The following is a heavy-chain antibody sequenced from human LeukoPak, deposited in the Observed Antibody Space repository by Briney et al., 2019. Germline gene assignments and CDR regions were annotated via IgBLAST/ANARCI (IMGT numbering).Heavy chain of an antibody. CDR3: AAGEGYSSGWTPFDY. Sequence: SVKVSCKASGFTFIHSAIQWVRQARGQRLEWIGWIVVGSGNTNYAQKFQERVTITRDMTTSTAHMELSSLRSEDTAVYYCAAGEGYSSGWTPFDYWGQGTQVTVSS. V-gene: IGHV1-58*02. CDR1: GFTFIHSA. D-gene: IGHD6-19*01. CDR2: IVVGSGNT. J-gene: IGHJ4*02.